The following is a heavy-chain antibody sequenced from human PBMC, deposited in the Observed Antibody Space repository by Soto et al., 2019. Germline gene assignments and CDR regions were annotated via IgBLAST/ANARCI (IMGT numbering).Heavy chain of an antibody. D-gene: IGHD2-21*02. Sequence: QVHLVQSGAEVKKPGSSVNISCKASRGTFGTYGLNWVRQFPGQGLECMGGIIPASDTENYAQKFQGRVTITADKSTNIAHMQMDSLTSDDTAVYYCATAVTAGTYYNYGLDVWGQGTTVTVS. CDR3: ATAVTAGTYYNYGLDV. CDR1: RGTFGTYG. J-gene: IGHJ6*02. V-gene: IGHV1-69*14. CDR2: IIPASDTE.